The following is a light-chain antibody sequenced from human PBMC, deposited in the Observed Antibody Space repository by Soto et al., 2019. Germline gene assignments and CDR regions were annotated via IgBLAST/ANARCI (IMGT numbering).Light chain of an antibody. CDR1: SSDVGGYKY. CDR2: EVS. Sequence: QSALTHPASLSGSPGQSITIACTGTSSDVGGYKYVSWYQQHPGKAPKLMIYEVSNRPSGVSNRFSGSKSGNTASLTISGLQAEDEADYYCSSYSSSSTLVFGTGTKVTVL. V-gene: IGLV2-14*01. CDR3: SSYSSSSTLV. J-gene: IGLJ1*01.